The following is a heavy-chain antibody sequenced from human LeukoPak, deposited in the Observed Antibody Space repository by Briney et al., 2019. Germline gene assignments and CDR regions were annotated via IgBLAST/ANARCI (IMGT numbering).Heavy chain of an antibody. D-gene: IGHD3-10*01. V-gene: IGHV4-39*07. Sequence: PSETLSLTCTVSGGSISSSSYYWGWIRQPPGKGLEWIGSIYYSGSTNYNPSLKSRVTISVDTSKNQFSLKLSSVTAADTAVYYCARGGITMVRGVISPFDYWGQGTLVTVSS. CDR2: IYYSGST. CDR1: GGSISSSSYY. CDR3: ARGGITMVRGVISPFDY. J-gene: IGHJ4*02.